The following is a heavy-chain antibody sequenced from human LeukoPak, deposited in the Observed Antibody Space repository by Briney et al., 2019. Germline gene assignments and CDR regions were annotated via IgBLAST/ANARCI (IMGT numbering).Heavy chain of an antibody. CDR2: FDPEDGET. J-gene: IGHJ4*02. Sequence: ASVKVSCKVSGYTLTELSMHWGRQAPGKGLEWMGGFDPEDGETIYAQKFQGRVTMTEDTSTDTAYMELSSLRSEDTAVYYRATDRVGYYDSSGYFSPLDYWGQGTLVTVSS. CDR3: ATDRVGYYDSSGYFSPLDY. CDR1: GYTLTELS. V-gene: IGHV1-24*01. D-gene: IGHD3-22*01.